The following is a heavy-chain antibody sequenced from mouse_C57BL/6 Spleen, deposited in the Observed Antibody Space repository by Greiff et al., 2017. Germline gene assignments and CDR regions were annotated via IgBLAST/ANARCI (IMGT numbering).Heavy chain of an antibody. Sequence: QVQLKQSGPGLVQPSQSLSITCTVSGFSLTSYGVHWVRQSPGKGLEWLGVIWRGGSTDYNAAFMYRLSISKDNSKSEVFFKMNSLQADDTAIYYCAKKGHYGSSWYFDVWGTGTTVTVSS. J-gene: IGHJ1*03. CDR2: IWRGGST. CDR3: AKKGHYGSSWYFDV. V-gene: IGHV2-5*01. CDR1: GFSLTSYG. D-gene: IGHD1-1*01.